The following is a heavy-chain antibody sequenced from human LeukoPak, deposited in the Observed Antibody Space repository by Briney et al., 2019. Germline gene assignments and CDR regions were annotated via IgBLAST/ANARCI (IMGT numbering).Heavy chain of an antibody. D-gene: IGHD1-26*01. CDR2: IWYDGSNK. J-gene: IGHJ4*02. CDR3: AKANNGGSYYPPY. CDR1: GFTFSSYG. Sequence: SGGSLRLSCAASGFTFSSYGMHWVRQAPGKGLEWVAVIWYDGSNKYYADSVKGRFTISRDNSKNTLYLQMNSLRAEDTAVYYCAKANNGGSYYPPYWGQGTLVTVPS. V-gene: IGHV3-33*06.